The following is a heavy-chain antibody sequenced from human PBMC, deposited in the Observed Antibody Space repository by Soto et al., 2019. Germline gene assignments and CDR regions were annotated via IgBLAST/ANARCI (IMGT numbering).Heavy chain of an antibody. CDR3: ARHPRSDIFGVRTIVENWLDP. J-gene: IGHJ5*02. CDR2: ITNTGGAT. CDR1: GFNFGNFG. D-gene: IGHD3-3*02. V-gene: IGHV3-23*01. Sequence: PGGSLRLSCAASGFNFGNFGMSWVRQAPGKGLQWVSSITNTGGATYHTDSAKGRFIVSRDSSKNVMFLLMRGLGVDDTALYFCARHPRSDIFGVRTIVENWLDPSGRGPLVTVYS.